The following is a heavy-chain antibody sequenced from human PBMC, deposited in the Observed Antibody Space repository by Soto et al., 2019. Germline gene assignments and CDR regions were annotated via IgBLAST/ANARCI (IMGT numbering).Heavy chain of an antibody. CDR3: AMSAGYGGAFDV. CDR2: ITNNGDTT. CDR1: GFTFSIYA. D-gene: IGHD5-12*01. J-gene: IGHJ3*01. Sequence: EKQLVESGGALAQPGGSLRLSCVGSGFTFSIYALTWVRQAPGKGLEWVSLITNNGDTTFFGDSVKGRFSISSDNSKNTLYLQLEYLRAADTAVYYCAMSAGYGGAFDVWCQGTMVAVSS. V-gene: IGHV3-23*04.